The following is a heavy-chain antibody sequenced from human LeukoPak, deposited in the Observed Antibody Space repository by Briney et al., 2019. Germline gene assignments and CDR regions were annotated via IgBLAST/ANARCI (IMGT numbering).Heavy chain of an antibody. CDR3: ARTGYDFWSGSLIYYYYYMDV. CDR1: GYTFTSYG. Sequence: GASVTVSCKASGYTFTSYGISWVRQAPGQGLEWMGWISAYNGNTNYAQKLQGRVTMTTDTSTSTAYMELRSLRSDDTAVYYCARTGYDFWSGSLIYYYYYMDVWGKGTTVTVSS. J-gene: IGHJ6*03. V-gene: IGHV1-18*01. D-gene: IGHD3-3*01. CDR2: ISAYNGNT.